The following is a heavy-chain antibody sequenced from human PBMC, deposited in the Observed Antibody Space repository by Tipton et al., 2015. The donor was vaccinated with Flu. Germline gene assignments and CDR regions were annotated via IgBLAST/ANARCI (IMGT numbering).Heavy chain of an antibody. CDR3: ARQIGGGDCY. Sequence: SLRLSCAASGFTLSDYWMTWVRQAPGKGLEWVANINQDGSVKYFVDSVKGRFTNSRDNAKNLVYLQMDSLRAEDTALYYCARQIGGGDCYWGQGTLVTVSS. D-gene: IGHD2-21*01. J-gene: IGHJ4*02. CDR1: GFTLSDYW. CDR2: INQDGSVK. V-gene: IGHV3-7*03.